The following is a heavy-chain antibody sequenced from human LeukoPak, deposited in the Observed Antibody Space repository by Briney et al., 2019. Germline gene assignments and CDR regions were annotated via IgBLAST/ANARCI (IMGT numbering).Heavy chain of an antibody. V-gene: IGHV1-24*01. CDR2: FDPEDGET. J-gene: IGHJ4*02. D-gene: IGHD6-13*01. Sequence: EASVKVSCKVSGYTLTELSMHWVRQAPGKGLEWMGGFDPEDGETIYAQKFQGRVTMTEDTSTDTAYMELSSLRAEDTAVYYCAKATGAAAGTQGTFDYWGQGTLVTVSS. CDR1: GYTLTELS. CDR3: AKATGAAAGTQGTFDY.